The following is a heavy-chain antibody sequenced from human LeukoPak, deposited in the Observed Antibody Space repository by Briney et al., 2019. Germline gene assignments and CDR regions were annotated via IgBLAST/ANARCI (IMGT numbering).Heavy chain of an antibody. D-gene: IGHD5-18*01. J-gene: IGHJ4*02. CDR1: GYTFTSYY. V-gene: IGHV1-46*01. CDR2: INPSGGST. Sequence: ASVKVSCKASGYTFTSYYMHWVRQAPGQGLEWMGIINPSGGSTSYAQKFQGRVTITADKSTSTAYMELSGLRSEDTAVYYCAREGENVDTAMVPEDWGQGTLVTVSS. CDR3: AREGENVDTAMVPED.